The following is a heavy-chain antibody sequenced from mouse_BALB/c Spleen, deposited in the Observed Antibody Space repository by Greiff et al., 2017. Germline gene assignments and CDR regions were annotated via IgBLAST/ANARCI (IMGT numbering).Heavy chain of an antibody. J-gene: IGHJ4*01. D-gene: IGHD4-1*01. CDR1: GYTFTSYT. CDR3: ARRRNPNLYAMDY. Sequence: VQLVESGAELARPGASVKMSCKASGYTFTSYTMHWVKQRPGQGLEWIGYINPSSGYTNYNQKFKDKATLTADKSSSTAYMQLSSLTSEDSAVYYCARRRNPNLYAMDYWGQGTSVTVSS. CDR2: INPSSGYT. V-gene: IGHV1-4*01.